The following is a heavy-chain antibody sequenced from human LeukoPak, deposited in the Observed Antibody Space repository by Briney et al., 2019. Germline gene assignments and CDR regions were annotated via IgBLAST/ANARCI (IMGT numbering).Heavy chain of an antibody. V-gene: IGHV4-59*12. CDR1: GGSISSYY. CDR3: ARRAVYYYGSGANGNDDY. CDR2: IYYSGST. Sequence: SETLSLTCTVSGGSISSYYWSWIRQPPGKGLEWIGYIYYSGSTNYNPSLKSRVTISVDTSKNQFSLKLSSVTAADTAVYYCARRAVYYYGSGANGNDDYWGQGTLVTVSS. J-gene: IGHJ4*02. D-gene: IGHD3-10*01.